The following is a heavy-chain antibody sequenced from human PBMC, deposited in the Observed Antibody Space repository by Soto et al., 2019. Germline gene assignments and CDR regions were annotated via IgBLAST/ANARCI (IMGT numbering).Heavy chain of an antibody. CDR1: GIIFTNYW. CDR3: TNVFEY. J-gene: IGHJ4*02. Sequence: VQLVESGGGLVQPGGTLRLSCAASGIIFTNYWMHWVRQAPGKGLEWVSRIDNDGSGTSYADSVKGRFTISRDNAKNTVYLQMNSLRPEDTAVYYCTNVFEYWGQGTLVTVSS. CDR2: IDNDGSGT. V-gene: IGHV3-74*01.